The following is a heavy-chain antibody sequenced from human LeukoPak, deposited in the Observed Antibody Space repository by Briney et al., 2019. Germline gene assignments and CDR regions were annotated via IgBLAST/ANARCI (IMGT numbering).Heavy chain of an antibody. CDR1: GFSLRTTGVG. Sequence: SGPTLVKPTQTLTLTCTFSGFSLRTTGVGVGWIRQPPGKALEWLALIYWDDDKRHSPSLRSRLTITKDTSKNQVVLTLTYMDPVDTATYYCARLIEQYGDYRTLDYWGQGTLVTLSS. V-gene: IGHV2-5*02. CDR3: ARLIEQYGDYRTLDY. D-gene: IGHD4-17*01. CDR2: IYWDDDK. J-gene: IGHJ4*02.